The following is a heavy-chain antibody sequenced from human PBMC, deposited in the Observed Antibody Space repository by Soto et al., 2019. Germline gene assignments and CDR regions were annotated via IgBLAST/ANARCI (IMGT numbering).Heavy chain of an antibody. CDR1: GGTCSSYA. CDR3: ASGGRGYDFWSGPSPYYYYYGMDV. D-gene: IGHD3-3*01. Sequence: VKVSCKASGGTCSSYAISWGRQAPGQGLEWMGGIIPIFGTANYAQKFQGRVTITADESTSTAYMELSSLRSEDMAVYYCASGGRGYDFWSGPSPYYYYYGMDVWGQGTTVTVSS. J-gene: IGHJ6*02. CDR2: IIPIFGTA. V-gene: IGHV1-69*13.